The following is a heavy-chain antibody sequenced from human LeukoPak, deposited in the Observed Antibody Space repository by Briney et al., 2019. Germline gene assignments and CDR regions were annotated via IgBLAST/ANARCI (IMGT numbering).Heavy chain of an antibody. CDR3: AKDWGSSGHYYFDY. CDR2: ISGSGGNT. J-gene: IGHJ4*02. Sequence: GGSLRLSCAASGFTFSNYAMDWVRQPPGKGLEWVSSISGSGGNTYYADSVKGRFTISRDNSKNTLYLQINSLRAEDTAVYFCAKDWGSSGHYYFDYWGQGTLLTVSS. D-gene: IGHD6-19*01. CDR1: GFTFSNYA. V-gene: IGHV3-23*01.